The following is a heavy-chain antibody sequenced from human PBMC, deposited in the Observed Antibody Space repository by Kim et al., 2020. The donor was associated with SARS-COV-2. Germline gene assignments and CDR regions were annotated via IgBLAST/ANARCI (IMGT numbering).Heavy chain of an antibody. CDR3: AKDLGLGGVIITAGY. J-gene: IGHJ4*02. Sequence: GGSLRLSCAAPGFTFSSYGMHWVRQAPGKGLEWVAVISYDGSNKYYADSVKGRFTISRDNSKNTLYLQMNSLRAEDTAVYYCAKDLGLGGVIITAGYWGQGTLVTVSS. D-gene: IGHD3-16*02. CDR1: GFTFSSYG. CDR2: ISYDGSNK. V-gene: IGHV3-30*18.